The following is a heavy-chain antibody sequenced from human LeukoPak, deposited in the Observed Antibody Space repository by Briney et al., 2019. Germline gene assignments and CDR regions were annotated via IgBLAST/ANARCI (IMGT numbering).Heavy chain of an antibody. CDR2: ISTDGSNK. Sequence: GGSLRLSCAASGFTFSSYAMHWVRQAPGKGLEWVAIISTDGSNKNYVDSVKGRFTISRDYSKNTPYLQMNGLRAEDTAVYYCARHRSGGGYDYWRRGTVVSVSS. CDR3: ARHRSGGGYDY. V-gene: IGHV3-30-3*01. CDR1: GFTFSSYA. J-gene: IGHJ4*02. D-gene: IGHD3-16*01.